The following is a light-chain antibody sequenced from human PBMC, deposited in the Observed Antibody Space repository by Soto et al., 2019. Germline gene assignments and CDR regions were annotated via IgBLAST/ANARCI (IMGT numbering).Light chain of an antibody. CDR1: QSVSSY. J-gene: IGKJ5*01. Sequence: EIVLTQSPATLSLSPGERATLSCRASQSVSSYLGWYQQKPGQAPRLLIYDASSRATGIPARFSGSGSGTDFTLTISSLEPEDFAVYYCQQRTDWPPKITFGQGTRLEIK. CDR2: DAS. V-gene: IGKV3-11*01. CDR3: QQRTDWPPKIT.